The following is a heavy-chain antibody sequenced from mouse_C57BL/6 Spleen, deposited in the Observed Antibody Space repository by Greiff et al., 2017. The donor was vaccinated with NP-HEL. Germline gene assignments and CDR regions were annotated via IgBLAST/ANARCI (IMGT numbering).Heavy chain of an antibody. V-gene: IGHV1-64*01. D-gene: IGHD1-1*01. CDR1: GYTFTSYW. CDR2: IHPNSGST. J-gene: IGHJ2*01. Sequence: QVHVKQPGAELVKPGASVKLSCKASGYTFTSYWMHWVKQRPGQGLEWIGMIHPNSGSTNYNEKFKSKATLTVDKSSSTAYMQLSSLTSEDSAVYYCARPYGSSPFYYWGQGTTLTVSS. CDR3: ARPYGSSPFYY.